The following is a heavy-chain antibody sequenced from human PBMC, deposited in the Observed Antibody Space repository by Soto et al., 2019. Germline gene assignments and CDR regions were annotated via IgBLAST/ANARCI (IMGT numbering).Heavy chain of an antibody. CDR2: IYYSGST. CDR1: GGSISSSSYY. Sequence: ETLSLTCTVSGGSISSSSYYWGWIRQPPGKGLEWIGSIYYSGSTYYNPSLKSRVTISVDTSKNQFSLKLSSVTAADTAVYYCANLYSGYDFAPYYFDYWGQGTLVTV. D-gene: IGHD5-12*01. CDR3: ANLYSGYDFAPYYFDY. V-gene: IGHV4-39*01. J-gene: IGHJ4*02.